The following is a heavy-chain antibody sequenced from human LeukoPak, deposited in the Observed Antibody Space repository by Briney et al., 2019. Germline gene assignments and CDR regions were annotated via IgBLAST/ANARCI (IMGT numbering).Heavy chain of an antibody. Sequence: PGGSLRLSCAASGFTFSSYAMSWVRQAPGKGLEWVSAISGSGGSTYYADSVKGRFTISRDNSKNTLYLQMNSLRAEDTAVYYCAKEPRGYNWNDNYFDYWGQGTLVTVSS. CDR3: AKEPRGYNWNDNYFDY. CDR2: ISGSGGST. V-gene: IGHV3-23*01. J-gene: IGHJ4*02. CDR1: GFTFSSYA. D-gene: IGHD1-1*01.